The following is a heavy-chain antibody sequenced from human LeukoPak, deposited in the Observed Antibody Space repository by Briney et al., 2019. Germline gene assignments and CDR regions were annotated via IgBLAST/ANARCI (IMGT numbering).Heavy chain of an antibody. CDR3: ARDTFVRGVTRWFDP. V-gene: IGHV3-30*04. Sequence: GGSLRLSCAASAFTFSSYAMHWVRQAPGKGLEWVAIISYDGSNKYYADSVKGRFTISRDNSKNTLYLQMNSLRAEDTAVYYCARDTFVRGVTRWFDPWGQGTLVTVSS. CDR1: AFTFSSYA. CDR2: ISYDGSNK. J-gene: IGHJ5*02. D-gene: IGHD3-10*01.